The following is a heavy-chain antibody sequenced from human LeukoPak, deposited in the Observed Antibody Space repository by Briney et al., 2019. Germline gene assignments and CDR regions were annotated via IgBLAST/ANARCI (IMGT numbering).Heavy chain of an antibody. D-gene: IGHD1-7*01. Sequence: AGSLRLSCAASGFTFSNYALHWVRQAQGKGLEYVSAISSNGDATFYANSVKSRFTISRDNSKNTLYLQMGSLRAEDMAVYYCERVGNYREFDYWGQGTLVTVSS. CDR2: ISSNGDAT. J-gene: IGHJ4*02. CDR3: ERVGNYREFDY. CDR1: GFTFSNYA. V-gene: IGHV3-64*01.